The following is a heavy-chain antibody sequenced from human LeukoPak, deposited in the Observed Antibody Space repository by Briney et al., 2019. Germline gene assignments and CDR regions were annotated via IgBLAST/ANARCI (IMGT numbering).Heavy chain of an antibody. CDR1: GGSISSYY. J-gene: IGHJ4*02. CDR3: ARGYSSSFLIGY. D-gene: IGHD6-13*01. CDR2: IYYSGST. Sequence: SETLSLTCTVSGGSISSYYWSWIRQPPGKGLEWIGYIYYSGSTNYNPSLKSRVTISVDTSKNQFSLKLSSVTAADTAVYYCARGYSSSFLIGYWGQGTLVTVSS. V-gene: IGHV4-59*12.